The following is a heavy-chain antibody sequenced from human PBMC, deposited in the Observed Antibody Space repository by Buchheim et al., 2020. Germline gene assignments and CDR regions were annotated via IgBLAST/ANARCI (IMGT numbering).Heavy chain of an antibody. D-gene: IGHD2-15*01. CDR3: ARGGGSS. J-gene: IGHJ4*02. Sequence: EVQLVESGGGLVQPGGSLRLSCAASGFNFSNSSMNWVRQAPGEGLEWVSYITSSSSHVYYADSVKGRFTISRDNGKTSLFLQMNSLRADDTAIYNCARGGGSSWGQGAL. V-gene: IGHV3-48*01. CDR2: ITSSSSHV. CDR1: GFNFSNSS.